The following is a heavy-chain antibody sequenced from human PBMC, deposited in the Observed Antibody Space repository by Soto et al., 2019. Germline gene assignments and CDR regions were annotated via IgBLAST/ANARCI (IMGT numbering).Heavy chain of an antibody. CDR3: ARPDVQGYMDV. V-gene: IGHV5-51*01. J-gene: IGHJ6*03. CDR2: IYPGDSDT. Sequence: GESLKISCKGSGYSFTSYWIGWVRQMPGKGLEWMGIIYPGDSDTRYSPSLKGQVTISSDKSISTAYLQWSRLKASDTAMYYCARPDVQGYMDVWGQGTTVTVSS. CDR1: GYSFTSYW.